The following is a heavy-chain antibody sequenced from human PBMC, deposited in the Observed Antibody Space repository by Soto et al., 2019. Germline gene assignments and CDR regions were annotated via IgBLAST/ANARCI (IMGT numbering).Heavy chain of an antibody. D-gene: IGHD2-21*01. V-gene: IGHV3-23*01. J-gene: IGHJ4*02. Sequence: LRLSCVASGFVFSDYSMSWVRQAPGKGLEWVSAISAGGDTYYADSVKGRFTVSRANSKNTLYLQMNSLRAKDTAIYYCANVPIWCGGSSCYTEGFDSWGQGTLVTVSS. CDR3: ANVPIWCGGSSCYTEGFDS. CDR1: GFVFSDYS. CDR2: ISAGGDT.